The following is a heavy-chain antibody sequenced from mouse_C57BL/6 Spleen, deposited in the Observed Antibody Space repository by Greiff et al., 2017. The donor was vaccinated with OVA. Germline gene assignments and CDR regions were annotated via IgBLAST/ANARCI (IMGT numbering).Heavy chain of an antibody. V-gene: IGHV1-15*01. Sequence: VQLVESGAELVRPGASVTLSCKASGYTFTDYEMHWVKQTPVHGLEWIGAIDPETGGTAYNQKFKGKAILTADKSSSTAYMELRSLTSEDSAVYYCTRSYSNYFYYAMDYWGQGTSVTVSS. D-gene: IGHD2-5*01. J-gene: IGHJ4*01. CDR2: IDPETGGT. CDR1: GYTFTDYE. CDR3: TRSYSNYFYYAMDY.